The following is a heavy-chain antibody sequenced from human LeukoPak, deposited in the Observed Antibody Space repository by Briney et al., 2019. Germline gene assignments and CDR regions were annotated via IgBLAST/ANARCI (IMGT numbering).Heavy chain of an antibody. D-gene: IGHD4-17*01. CDR2: ISGSGGST. J-gene: IGHJ6*02. Sequence: GGSLRLSCAASGFTFSSYAMSWVRQAPGKGLEWVSAISGSGGSTYYADSVKGRFTISRDNSKNTLYLQMNSLRAEDTAVYYCAKDGTDDDYALNYYYGMDVWGQGTTVTVSS. CDR1: GFTFSSYA. CDR3: AKDGTDDDYALNYYYGMDV. V-gene: IGHV3-23*01.